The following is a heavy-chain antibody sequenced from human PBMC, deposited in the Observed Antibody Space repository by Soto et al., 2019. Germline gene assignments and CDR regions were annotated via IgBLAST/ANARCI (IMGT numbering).Heavy chain of an antibody. J-gene: IGHJ5*02. CDR2: ISYDGSNK. D-gene: IGHD6-13*01. CDR3: AKARSSSWCGNWFDP. V-gene: IGHV3-30*18. CDR1: VFTCSSYG. Sequence: GWSLRLSCSASVFTCSSYGMHWWRQAPGKGLEWVAVISYDGSNKYYADSVKGRFTISRDNSKNTLYLQMNSLRAEDTAVYYCAKARSSSWCGNWFDPWGQGTLVTVSS.